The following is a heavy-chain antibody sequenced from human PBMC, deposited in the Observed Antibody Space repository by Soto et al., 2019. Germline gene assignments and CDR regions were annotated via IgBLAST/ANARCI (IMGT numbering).Heavy chain of an antibody. V-gene: IGHV3-30*18. D-gene: IGHD6-13*01. J-gene: IGHJ6*02. CDR2: ISYDGSNK. CDR3: AKDLYSSRGFDYYYGMDV. Sequence: GGSLRLSCAASGFTFSSYGMHWVRQAPGKGLEWVAVISYDGSNKYYADSVKGRFTISRDNSKNTLYLQMNSLRAEDTAVYYCAKDLYSSRGFDYYYGMDVWGQGTTVTVSS. CDR1: GFTFSSYG.